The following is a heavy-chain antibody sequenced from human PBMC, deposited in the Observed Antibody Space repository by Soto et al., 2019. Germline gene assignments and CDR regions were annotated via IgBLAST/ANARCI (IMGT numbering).Heavy chain of an antibody. CDR1: GYTFTSYY. J-gene: IGHJ4*02. CDR2: INPSGGST. V-gene: IGHV1-46*03. D-gene: IGHD3-3*01. Sequence: QVQLVQSGAEVKKPGASVKVSCKASGYTFTSYYMHWVRQAPGQGLEWMGIINPSGGSTSYAQKFQGRVTMTRDTSTSTVYMELSSLRSEDTAVYYCARDLGSLWSGYITDYWGQGTLVTVSS. CDR3: ARDLGSLWSGYITDY.